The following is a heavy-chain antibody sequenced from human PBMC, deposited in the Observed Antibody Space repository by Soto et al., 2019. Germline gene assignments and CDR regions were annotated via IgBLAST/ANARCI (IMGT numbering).Heavy chain of an antibody. J-gene: IGHJ4*02. CDR3: ATRAYDSSGPIEY. V-gene: IGHV1-24*01. D-gene: IGHD3-22*01. CDR2: FDPKDDET. Sequence: ASVKVSCKVSGYTLTELSRHWVRQAPGKGLEWLGVFDPKDDETIYTQQFQVRVTMTEDTSTDTAYMELSRLRSENTALYYGATRAYDSSGPIEYWRQGNLVTVSS. CDR1: GYTLTELS.